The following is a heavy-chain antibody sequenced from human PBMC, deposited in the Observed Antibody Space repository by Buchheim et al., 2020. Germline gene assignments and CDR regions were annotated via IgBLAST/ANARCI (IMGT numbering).Heavy chain of an antibody. CDR1: GFTFSSYG. Sequence: QVQLVESGGGVVQPGRSLRLSCAASGFTFSSYGMHWVRQAPGKGLEWVAVIWYDGSNKYYADSVKGRFTISRDNSKNTLYLKCNSLGAEHTAVYYCAGERTSEAYYYYCSMDVWGQGTT. CDR2: IWYDGSNK. V-gene: IGHV3-33*01. CDR3: AGERTSEAYYYYCSMDV. J-gene: IGHJ6*02. D-gene: IGHD6-6*01.